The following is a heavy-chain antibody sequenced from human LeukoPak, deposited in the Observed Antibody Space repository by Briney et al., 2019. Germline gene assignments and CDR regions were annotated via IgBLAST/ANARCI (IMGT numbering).Heavy chain of an antibody. CDR1: GYTFTSYG. CDR2: IIPIFGTA. D-gene: IGHD6-6*01. Sequence: GASVKVSCKASGYTFTSYGISWVRQAPGQGLEWMGRIIPIFGTANYAQKFQGRVTITTDESTGTAYMELSSLRSEDTAVYYCAEGSSARNWFDPWGQGTLVTVSS. V-gene: IGHV1-69*05. J-gene: IGHJ5*02. CDR3: AEGSSARNWFDP.